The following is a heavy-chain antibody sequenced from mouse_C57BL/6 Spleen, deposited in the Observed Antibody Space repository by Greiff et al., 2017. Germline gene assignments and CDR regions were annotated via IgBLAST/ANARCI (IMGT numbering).Heavy chain of an antibody. V-gene: IGHV5-17*01. CDR1: GFTFSDYG. D-gene: IGHD1-1*01. CDR3: ARPLYYYGSSSYAMDY. CDR2: ISSGSSTL. J-gene: IGHJ4*01. Sequence: EVQLVESGGGLVKPGGSLKLSCAASGFTFSDYGMHWVRQAPEKGLEWVAYISSGSSTLYYADTVKGRFTISRDNAKNTLFLQMTSLRSEDTAMYYCARPLYYYGSSSYAMDYWDQGTSVTVSS.